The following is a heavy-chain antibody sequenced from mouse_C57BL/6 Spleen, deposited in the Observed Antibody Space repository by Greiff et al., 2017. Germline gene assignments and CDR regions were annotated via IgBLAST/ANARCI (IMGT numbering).Heavy chain of an antibody. V-gene: IGHV1-64*01. J-gene: IGHJ4*01. CDR2: IHPNSGST. CDR3: ARTPLYYGNDAMDY. Sequence: VQLQQPGAELVKPGASVKLSCKASGYTFTSYWMHWVKQRPGQGLEWIGMIHPNSGSTNYNEKFKSKATLTVDKSSSTAYMQLSSLTSEDSAVYYCARTPLYYGNDAMDYWGQGTSVTVSS. D-gene: IGHD2-1*01. CDR1: GYTFTSYW.